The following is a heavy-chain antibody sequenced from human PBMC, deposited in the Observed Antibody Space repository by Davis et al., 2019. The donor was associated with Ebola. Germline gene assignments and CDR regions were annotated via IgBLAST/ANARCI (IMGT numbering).Heavy chain of an antibody. V-gene: IGHV3-73*01. D-gene: IGHD2-2*01. CDR1: GFTFSGSA. CDR2: IRSKANSYAT. Sequence: PGGSLRLSCAASGFTFSGSAMHWVRQASGKGLEWVGRIRSKANSYATAYAASVKGRFTISRDDSKNTAYLQMNSLKTEDTAVYYYTGTLPAANRYFDLWGRGTLVTVSS. CDR3: TGTLPAANRYFDL. J-gene: IGHJ2*01.